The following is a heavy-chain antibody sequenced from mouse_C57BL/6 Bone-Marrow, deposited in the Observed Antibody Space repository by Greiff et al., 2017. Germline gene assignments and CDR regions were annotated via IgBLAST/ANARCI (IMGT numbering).Heavy chain of an antibody. Sequence: QVQLKQSGAELMQPGASVKLSCKATGYTFTGYWIEWVKQRPGPGLEWIGEILPGSGSTTYNEKFKGKATFTADTTSNTAYMQLSSLTTEDSAIYYCAKHGSYGIHMDYWGQGTSVTVSS. D-gene: IGHD2-1*01. CDR1: GYTFTGYW. V-gene: IGHV1-9*01. CDR2: ILPGSGST. J-gene: IGHJ4*01. CDR3: AKHGSYGIHMDY.